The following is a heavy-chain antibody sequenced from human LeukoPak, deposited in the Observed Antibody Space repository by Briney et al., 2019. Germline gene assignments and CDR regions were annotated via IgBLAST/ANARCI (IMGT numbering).Heavy chain of an antibody. Sequence: SETLSLTCTVSGGSISSSSYYWSWIRQPPGKGLEWIGYIYYSGSTNYNPSLKSRVTISVDTSKNQFSLKLSSVTAADTAVYYCARAIRYYYYMDVWGKGTTVTISS. CDR1: GGSISSSSYY. J-gene: IGHJ6*03. D-gene: IGHD3-16*01. CDR2: IYYSGST. V-gene: IGHV4-61*01. CDR3: ARAIRYYYYMDV.